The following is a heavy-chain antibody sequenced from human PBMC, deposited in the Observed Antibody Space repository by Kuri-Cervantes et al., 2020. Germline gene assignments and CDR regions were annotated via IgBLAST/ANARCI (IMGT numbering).Heavy chain of an antibody. Sequence: SVKVSCKASGGTFSSYDINWVRQAPGQGLECMGGIIPIFGTANYAQKFQGRVTITTDESTSTAYMELSSLRSEDTAVYYCARGLRAVAGALDYWGQGTLVTVSS. J-gene: IGHJ4*02. CDR3: ARGLRAVAGALDY. V-gene: IGHV1-69*05. CDR1: GGTFSSYD. CDR2: IIPIFGTA. D-gene: IGHD6-19*01.